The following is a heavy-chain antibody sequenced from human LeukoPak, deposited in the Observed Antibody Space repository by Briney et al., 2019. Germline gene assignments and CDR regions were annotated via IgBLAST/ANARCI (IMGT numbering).Heavy chain of an antibody. J-gene: IGHJ4*02. CDR2: ISAYNGNT. V-gene: IGHV1-18*01. CDR3: ARLDFDHDY. CDR1: GYTFSNYA. Sequence: ASVKVSCKASGYTFSNYAISWVRQAPGQGLEWMGWISAYNGNTNYAPKLQGRVTITADKSTSTAYMELSSLRSEDTAVYYCARLDFDHDYWGQGTLVTVSS.